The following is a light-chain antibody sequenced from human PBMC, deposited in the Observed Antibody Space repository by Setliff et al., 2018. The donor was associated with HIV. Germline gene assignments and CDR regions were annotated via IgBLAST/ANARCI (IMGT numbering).Light chain of an antibody. CDR2: RNN. V-gene: IGLV1-47*01. CDR1: SSNIGSNH. J-gene: IGLJ1*01. Sequence: SVLTQPPSASGTPGQRVTISCSGSSSNIGSNHVYWYQQLPGTTPKLLIYRNNQRPSGVPDRFSGSKSGTSASLAISGLRSEDVADYFCAAWDDSLSGSYVFGAGTKATVL. CDR3: AAWDDSLSGSYV.